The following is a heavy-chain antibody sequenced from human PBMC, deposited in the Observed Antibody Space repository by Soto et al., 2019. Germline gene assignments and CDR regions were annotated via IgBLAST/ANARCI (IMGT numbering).Heavy chain of an antibody. J-gene: IGHJ4*02. D-gene: IGHD6-13*01. CDR2: IKKDGSDK. CDR1: GFTFSDSW. V-gene: IGHV3-7*01. Sequence: GGSLRLSCAASGFTFSDSWMSWVRQAPGKGLEWVANIKKDGSDKYYVDSVKGRFTVSRDNAVNSLYLQMNSLRAEDTAVYYCATSSAAPGNYWGQGTLVTVSS. CDR3: ATSSAAPGNY.